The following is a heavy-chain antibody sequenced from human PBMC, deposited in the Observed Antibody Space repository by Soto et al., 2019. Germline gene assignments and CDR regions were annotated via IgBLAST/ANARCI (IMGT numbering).Heavy chain of an antibody. CDR1: GHTFTGYF. D-gene: IGHD3-10*01. CDR2: INPSSGGT. J-gene: IGHJ6*02. V-gene: IGHV1-2*02. Sequence: QVQLVQSGAEVKKPGASVKLSCKASGHTFTGYFLQWVLQARGQGLEWMGWINPSSGGTKYAQKFQGRVSMTRDTSLSTAYMELSRLTSADTAVYYCASVGDSGNYYNVRGYYYYYGMDVWGQGTTVTVSS. CDR3: ASVGDSGNYYNVRGYYYYYGMDV.